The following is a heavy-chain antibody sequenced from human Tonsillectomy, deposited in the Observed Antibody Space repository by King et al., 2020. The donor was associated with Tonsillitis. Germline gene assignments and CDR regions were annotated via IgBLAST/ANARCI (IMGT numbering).Heavy chain of an antibody. CDR1: GFSFTDYQ. J-gene: IGHJ4*02. D-gene: IGHD3-22*01. CDR3: ARDFDDSTGFDS. CDR2: INPNSGGT. V-gene: IGHV1-2*02. Sequence: QLVQSGAEVKKPGASVKVSCETSGFSFTDYQMHWVRQAPGQGLEWMGWINPNSGGTNYAQKFQGRVTMTRDTSISTAYMELSRLRSDDTAVYFCARDFDDSTGFDSWGQGTRVTVSS.